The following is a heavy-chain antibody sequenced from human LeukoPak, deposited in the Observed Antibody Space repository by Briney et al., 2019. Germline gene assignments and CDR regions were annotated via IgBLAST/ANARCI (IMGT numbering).Heavy chain of an antibody. CDR1: GGSFNNNS. Sequence: PSETLSLTCAVYGGSFNNNSWSWSRQPPGKGLEWIGEINHSGSTNYNPSLKSRVTISVDTSENQFSLKLSSVTAADTAVYYCARSSRHYDFWSGFDYYDVWGKGTTVTVSS. V-gene: IGHV4-34*01. CDR2: INHSGST. CDR3: ARSSRHYDFWSGFDYYDV. D-gene: IGHD3-3*01. J-gene: IGHJ6*04.